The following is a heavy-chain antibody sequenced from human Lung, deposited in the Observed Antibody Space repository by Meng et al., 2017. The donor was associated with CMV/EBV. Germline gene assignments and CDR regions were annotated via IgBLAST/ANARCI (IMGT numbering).Heavy chain of an antibody. D-gene: IGHD3-3*01. CDR1: GYTFTGYY. Sequence: ASVKVSCKASGYTFTGYYMHWVRQAPGQGLEWMGWINPNSGTTNYAQKFQGRVTMTRDTSISTAYMELSRLRSDDTAVYYCARDLRPGTTIFGVRSVHYGMDVWGQGTTVXVSS. CDR2: INPNSGTT. J-gene: IGHJ6*02. CDR3: ARDLRPGTTIFGVRSVHYGMDV. V-gene: IGHV1-2*02.